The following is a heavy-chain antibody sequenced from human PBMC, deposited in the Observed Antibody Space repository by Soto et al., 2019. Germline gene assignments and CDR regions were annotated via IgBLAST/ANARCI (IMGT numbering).Heavy chain of an antibody. J-gene: IGHJ4*02. V-gene: IGHV3-30-3*01. Sequence: GGSLRLSCAAYGFTFSSYAMHWVRQAPGKGLEWVAVISYDGSNKYYADSVKGRFTISRDNSKNTLYLQTNSLRAEDTAVYYCARGRRVVVSPYDYWGQGTLVTVSS. D-gene: IGHD3-22*01. CDR2: ISYDGSNK. CDR1: GFTFSSYA. CDR3: ARGRRVVVSPYDY.